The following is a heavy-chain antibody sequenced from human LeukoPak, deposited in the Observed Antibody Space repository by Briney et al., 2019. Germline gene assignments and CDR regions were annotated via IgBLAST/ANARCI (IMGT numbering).Heavy chain of an antibody. D-gene: IGHD1-1*01. Sequence: PGGSLRLSCAASGFTFSSSWMSWVRQAPGKGLEWVANIKEDGSEKYYVDSVKGRFTISRDNAKNPLYLQMNSLRAEDTAVYYCARSTRPPWGQGTLVTVSS. J-gene: IGHJ5*02. CDR1: GFTFSSSW. V-gene: IGHV3-7*01. CDR2: IKEDGSEK. CDR3: ARSTRPP.